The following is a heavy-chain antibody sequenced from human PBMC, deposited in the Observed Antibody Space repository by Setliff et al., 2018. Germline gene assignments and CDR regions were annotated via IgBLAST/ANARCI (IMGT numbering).Heavy chain of an antibody. CDR1: GYKFADYG. D-gene: IGHD2-2*01. J-gene: IGHJ4*02. CDR3: SRLVRYCTTTTCQRLSGGEY. V-gene: IGHV1-18*01. Sequence: ASVKVSCKASGYKFADYGITWVRQAPGQGLEWMGWIGVYTGKTHYAHKFQDRVTMTTDTSTGTAYLELRSLRSDDTAVYYCSRLVRYCTTTTCQRLSGGEYWGQGTLVTVSS. CDR2: IGVYTGKT.